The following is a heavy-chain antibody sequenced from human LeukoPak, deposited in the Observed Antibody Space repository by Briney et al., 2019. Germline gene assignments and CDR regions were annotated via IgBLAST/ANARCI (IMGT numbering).Heavy chain of an antibody. V-gene: IGHV3-9*01. J-gene: IGHJ3*02. Sequence: GGSLRFSGAASGFTFDDYAMHWFGQAPGKGLEWVSGISWNSGSIGYADSVKGRFTISRDNAKNSLYLQMNSLRAEDTALYYCAKDDAFDIWGQGTMVTVSS. CDR1: GFTFDDYA. CDR3: AKDDAFDI. CDR2: ISWNSGSI.